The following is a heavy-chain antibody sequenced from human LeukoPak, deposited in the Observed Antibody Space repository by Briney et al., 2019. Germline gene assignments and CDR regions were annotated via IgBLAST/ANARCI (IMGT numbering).Heavy chain of an antibody. D-gene: IGHD2-8*01. CDR1: GFTFSSFT. Sequence: GGSLRLSCASSGFTFSSFTMNWVRQAPGKGLEGVSSITGSSTHIYYADSVKGRFTISRDNAKDSLYMKMNSLRADHTAVYYCARAQTMVSDYWGQGTLVTVSS. CDR3: ARAQTMVSDY. CDR2: ITGSSTHI. V-gene: IGHV3-21*01. J-gene: IGHJ4*02.